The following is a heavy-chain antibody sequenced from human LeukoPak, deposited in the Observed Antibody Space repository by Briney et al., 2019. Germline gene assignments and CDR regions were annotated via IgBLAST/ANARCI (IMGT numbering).Heavy chain of an antibody. CDR2: IIPIFGTA. CDR3: AAAQGGDTSFDY. V-gene: IGHV1-69*05. J-gene: IGHJ4*02. Sequence: ASVKVSCKASGGTFSSYAISWVRQAPGQGLEWMGGIIPIFGTANYAQKFQERVTITRDMSTSTAYMELSSLRSEDTAVYYCAAAQGGDTSFDYWGQGTLVTVSS. CDR1: GGTFSSYA. D-gene: IGHD3-16*01.